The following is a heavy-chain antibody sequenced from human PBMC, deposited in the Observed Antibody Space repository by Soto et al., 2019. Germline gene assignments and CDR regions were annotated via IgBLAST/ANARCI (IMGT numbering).Heavy chain of an antibody. Sequence: QVQLVQSGAEVKKPGSSVKVSCKASGGRVSSYAISWVRQAPGQGLEWMGGTIPVFGTPKYAQKFQGRVTITADKSTSTAYMEVSSLRSEDTAVYYRARCLGSMVINYFDYYVMDVWGQGTTVTVSS. CDR3: ARCLGSMVINYFDYYVMDV. CDR2: TIPVFGTP. CDR1: GGRVSSYA. D-gene: IGHD3-22*01. J-gene: IGHJ6*01. V-gene: IGHV1-69*06.